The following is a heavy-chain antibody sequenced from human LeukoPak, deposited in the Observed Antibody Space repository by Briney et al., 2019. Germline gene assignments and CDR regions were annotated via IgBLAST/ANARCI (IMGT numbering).Heavy chain of an antibody. D-gene: IGHD1-26*01. CDR1: GFTFTKHW. J-gene: IGHJ4*02. V-gene: IGHV3-7*01. CDR2: IREDGGEK. CDR3: ARDYRGGWNDY. Sequence: GGSLRLSCAATGFTFTKHWMSWVRQTKDKGREYVAKIREDGGEKHYVDSVKGRFTISRDNAKNSLYLQMNSLSVDDTAVYYCARDYRGGWNDYWGQGILVTVSS.